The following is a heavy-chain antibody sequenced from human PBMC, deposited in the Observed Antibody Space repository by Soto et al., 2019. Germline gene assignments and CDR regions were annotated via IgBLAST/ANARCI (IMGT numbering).Heavy chain of an antibody. CDR3: AKDRGLVLSFDFDY. Sequence: EVQLVESGGGLVQPGRSLRLSCAASGFTFDDYDMHWVRQAPGKGLEWVSGISWYSGSIGYPDSVKGRLTISRDNAKNSLYLQMNSLRAEDTALYYCAKDRGLVLSFDFDYWGQGTLVTVSS. CDR2: ISWYSGSI. V-gene: IGHV3-9*01. D-gene: IGHD6-19*01. J-gene: IGHJ4*02. CDR1: GFTFDDYD.